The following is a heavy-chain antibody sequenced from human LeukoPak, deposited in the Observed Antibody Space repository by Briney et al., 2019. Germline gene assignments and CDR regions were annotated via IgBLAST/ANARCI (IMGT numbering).Heavy chain of an antibody. D-gene: IGHD6-19*01. CDR1: GFSFSNYG. CDR3: ARIPQVATVAVPNFDY. CDR2: ISYEGSIK. V-gene: IGHV3-30*03. J-gene: IGHJ4*02. Sequence: GGSLRLSCAASGFSFSNYGIHWVRQAPGKGLEWVALISYEGSIKYYADSVKGRFTLSRDNSKNTLYVQMDSLTAEDTAVYYCARIPQVATVAVPNFDYWGQGTLVTVSS.